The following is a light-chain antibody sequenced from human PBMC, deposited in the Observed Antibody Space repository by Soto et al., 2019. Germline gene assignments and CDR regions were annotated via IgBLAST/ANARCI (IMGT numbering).Light chain of an antibody. CDR2: QDS. CDR3: QAWDSSTGV. V-gene: IGLV3-1*01. J-gene: IGLJ1*01. CDR1: KLGKKY. Sequence: SYELTQPPSVSVSPGQTASITCSGDKLGKKYAGWYQQKPRQSPGVVIYQDSKRASGIPERFSGSNSGNTANLTISGTQAMDEADYYCQAWDSSTGVFGAGTKLTVL.